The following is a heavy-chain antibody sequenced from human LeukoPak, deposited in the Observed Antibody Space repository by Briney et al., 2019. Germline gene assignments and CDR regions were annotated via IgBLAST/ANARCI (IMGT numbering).Heavy chain of an antibody. CDR2: IRGSGGTT. CDR3: ARPGGYSSGWAPIDY. CDR1: GFTFSSYA. D-gene: IGHD6-19*01. J-gene: IGHJ4*02. V-gene: IGHV3-23*01. Sequence: PGGSLRLSCAASGFTFSSYAMSWARQAPGKGLEWVSAIRGSGGTTYYADFVKGRFTISRDDSKNTLYLQMNSLRAEDTAVYYCARPGGYSSGWAPIDYWGQGTLVTVSS.